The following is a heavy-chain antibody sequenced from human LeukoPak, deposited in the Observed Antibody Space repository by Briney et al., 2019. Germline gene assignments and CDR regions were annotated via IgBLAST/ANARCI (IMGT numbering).Heavy chain of an antibody. CDR3: ARDPGRRDAFDI. J-gene: IGHJ3*02. CDR2: INWNGGST. D-gene: IGHD3-10*01. CDR1: GFTFDDYG. V-gene: IGHV3-20*04. Sequence: AGGSLTLSCAASGFTFDDYGMSWVHQAPGKGLEWVSGINWNGGSTGYADSVKGRFTISRDNAKNALYLQMKSLRAEDTALYYCARDPGRRDAFDIWGQGTMVTVSS.